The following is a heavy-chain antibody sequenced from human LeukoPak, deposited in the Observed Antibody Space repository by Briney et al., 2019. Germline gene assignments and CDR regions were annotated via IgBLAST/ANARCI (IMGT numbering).Heavy chain of an antibody. CDR3: ARVGIVGASYFDY. CDR2: IYSGGTA. J-gene: IGHJ4*02. V-gene: IGHV3-53*01. D-gene: IGHD1-26*01. Sequence: GGSLRLSCAASGFTFSTYAFHWVRQAPGKGLEWVSLIYSGGTADFADSVKGRFTISRDISKNTLSLQLSSLRPEDTAVYYCARVGIVGASYFDYWGQGTLVTVSS. CDR1: GFTFSTYA.